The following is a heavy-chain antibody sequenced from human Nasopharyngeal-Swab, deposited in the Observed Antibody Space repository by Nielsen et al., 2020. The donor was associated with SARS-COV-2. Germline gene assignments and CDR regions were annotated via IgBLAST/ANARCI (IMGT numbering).Heavy chain of an antibody. CDR2: VDSSGST. V-gene: IGHV4-59*13. CDR1: GGSISSYY. Sequence: GSLRLSCTVSGGSISSYYWSWIRQPPGKGLEWIGCVDSSGSTNYKPSLKSRVTISVDTSKNQFSLNLSSVTAADTAVYYCGRGACSITTCYENVDVWGQGTMVTVSS. CDR3: GRGACSITTCYENVDV. D-gene: IGHD2-2*01. J-gene: IGHJ6*02.